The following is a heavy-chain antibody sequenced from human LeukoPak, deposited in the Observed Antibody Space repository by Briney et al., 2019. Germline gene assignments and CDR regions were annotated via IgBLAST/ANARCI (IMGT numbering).Heavy chain of an antibody. CDR3: AREYSSSSGRRAFDI. D-gene: IGHD6-6*01. CDR2: IYYSGST. Sequence: PSETLSLTCTVSGGSLSGYYWSWIRQPPGKGLEWIGYIYYSGSTNYNPSLKSRLTISIGTSENQFSLKLSSVTATDTAVYYCAREYSSSSGRRAFDIWGQGTMVTVSS. V-gene: IGHV4-59*08. J-gene: IGHJ3*02. CDR1: GGSLSGYY.